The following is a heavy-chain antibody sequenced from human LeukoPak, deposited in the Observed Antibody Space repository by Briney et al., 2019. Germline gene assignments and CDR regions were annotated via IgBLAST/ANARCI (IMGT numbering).Heavy chain of an antibody. Sequence: SVKVSCKASGGTFSSYTISWVRQAPGQGLEWMGRIIPILGIANYAQKFQGRVTITTDDSTSTAYMELSSLRSEDTTVYYCARLTHAVAEDYWGQGTLVTVSS. CDR1: GGTFSSYT. V-gene: IGHV1-69*02. CDR2: IIPILGIA. D-gene: IGHD6-19*01. CDR3: ARLTHAVAEDY. J-gene: IGHJ4*02.